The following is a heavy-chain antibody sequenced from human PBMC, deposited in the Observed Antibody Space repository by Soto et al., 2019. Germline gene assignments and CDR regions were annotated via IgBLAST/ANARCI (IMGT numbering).Heavy chain of an antibody. J-gene: IGHJ6*02. Sequence: PGGSLRLSCAASGFTFSDHYMDWVRQAPGKGLEWVGRSRNKVNSYTTEYAAFVKDRFTISRDDLGNSLHLQMNSLKTEDTAVYYCVRGARGETSLGSPNYYYGMDVWGQGATVTVSS. CDR3: VRGARGETSLGSPNYYYGMDV. CDR1: GFTFSDHY. V-gene: IGHV3-72*01. CDR2: SRNKVNSYTT. D-gene: IGHD1-26*01.